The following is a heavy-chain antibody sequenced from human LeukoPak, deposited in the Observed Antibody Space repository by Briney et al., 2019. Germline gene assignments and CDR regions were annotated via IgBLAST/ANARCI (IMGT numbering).Heavy chain of an antibody. Sequence: GGSLRLSCAASGFTFSHYGMHWVRHTPGAGLEGVAVIWSDGRDKYYAKSVKGRFTISRDNSKNSLFLQMNSVRAEDTAVYCCAKDAQRGFDYSNSLQNWGQGILVTVSS. D-gene: IGHD4-11*01. J-gene: IGHJ1*01. V-gene: IGHV3-33*06. CDR1: GFTFSHYG. CDR3: AKDAQRGFDYSNSLQN. CDR2: IWSDGRDK.